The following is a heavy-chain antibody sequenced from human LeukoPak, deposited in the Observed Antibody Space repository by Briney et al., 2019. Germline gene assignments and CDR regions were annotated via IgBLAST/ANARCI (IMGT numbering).Heavy chain of an antibody. CDR3: AREDCSGGSCSSSMDV. D-gene: IGHD2-15*01. J-gene: IGHJ6*02. CDR1: GFTFSSYW. Sequence: GGSLRPSCVASGFTFSSYWMQWVREDPRKGLVWVSRINGDGRNINYADSVRGRFTISRDNAKNSLYLQMNSLRAEDTAVYYCAREDCSGGSCSSSMDVWGQGTTVTVSS. CDR2: INGDGRNI. V-gene: IGHV3-74*01.